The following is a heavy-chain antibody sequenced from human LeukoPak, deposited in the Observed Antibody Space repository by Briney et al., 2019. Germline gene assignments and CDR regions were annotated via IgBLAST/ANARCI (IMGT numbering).Heavy chain of an antibody. CDR1: GGSISSGGYY. CDR3: ARGRRGVKPFDY. V-gene: IGHV4-31*03. J-gene: IGHJ4*02. CDR2: IYYSGST. Sequence: PSQTLSLTCTVSGGSISSGGYYWSWIRQHPGKGLEWIGYIYYSGSTYYNPSLKSRVTISVDTSKNQFSLKLSSVTAADTAVYYCARGRRGVKPFDYWGQGTLVTVSS. D-gene: IGHD2-21*01.